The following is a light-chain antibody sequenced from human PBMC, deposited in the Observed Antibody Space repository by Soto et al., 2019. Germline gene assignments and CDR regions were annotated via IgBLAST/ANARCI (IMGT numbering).Light chain of an antibody. Sequence: QSVLTQPPSASGTPGQRVTISCSGSSSNIGSFYVYWYQQLPGTAPKLLIYRNDQRPSGVPDRFSGSKSGTSASLAISGLRSEDEADYYCAAWDDSRSVVFGGGTKLTVL. CDR3: AAWDDSRSVV. CDR1: SSNIGSFY. CDR2: RND. J-gene: IGLJ2*01. V-gene: IGLV1-47*01.